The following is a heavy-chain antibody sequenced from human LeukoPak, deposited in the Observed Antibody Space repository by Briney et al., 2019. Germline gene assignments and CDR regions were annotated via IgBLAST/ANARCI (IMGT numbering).Heavy chain of an antibody. CDR1: GFTFRNYA. J-gene: IGHJ4*02. CDR2: ISASDGGT. Sequence: GGSLRLSCAVSGFTFRNYAMSWVRQAPGTGPEWVSAISASDGGTYYSDSVKGRFTISRDNSKNTLYLQLNSLRGEGTAVYYCATGRYTTSWYNFDYWGQGTLVTVSS. D-gene: IGHD6-13*01. V-gene: IGHV3-23*01. CDR3: ATGRYTTSWYNFDY.